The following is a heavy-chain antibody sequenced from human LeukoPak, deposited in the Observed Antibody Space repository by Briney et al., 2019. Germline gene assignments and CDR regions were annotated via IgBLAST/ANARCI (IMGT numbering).Heavy chain of an antibody. Sequence: GSLRLSCAASGFTFSSYGMHWVRQAPGRGVEGVAFIRYDGSNKYYADSVKGRFTISRDNSKNTLYLQMNRLRAEDTAVYYCAKVPAATEYYFDYWGQGTLVTVSS. CDR3: AKVPAATEYYFDY. CDR2: IRYDGSNK. D-gene: IGHD2-2*01. J-gene: IGHJ4*02. CDR1: GFTFSSYG. V-gene: IGHV3-30*02.